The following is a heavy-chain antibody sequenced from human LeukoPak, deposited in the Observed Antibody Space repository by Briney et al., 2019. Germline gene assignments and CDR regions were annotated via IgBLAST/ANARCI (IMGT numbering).Heavy chain of an antibody. V-gene: IGHV4-34*01. D-gene: IGHD2-8*01. J-gene: IGHJ5*02. CDR1: GGSFSGYY. Sequence: PSETLSLTCAVYGGSFSGYYWSWIRQPPGKGLEWIGEINHSGSTNYNPSLEGRVTISVDTSKNQFSLKLSSVTAADTAVYYCARGLMGSTWFDPWGQGTLVTVSS. CDR2: INHSGST. CDR3: ARGLMGSTWFDP.